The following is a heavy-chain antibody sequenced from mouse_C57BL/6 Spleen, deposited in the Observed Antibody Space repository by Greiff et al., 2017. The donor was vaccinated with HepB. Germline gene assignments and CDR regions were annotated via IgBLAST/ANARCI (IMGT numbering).Heavy chain of an antibody. V-gene: IGHV1-4*01. CDR1: GYTFTSYT. Sequence: VKVVESGAELARPGASVKMSCKASGYTFTSYTMHWVKQRPGQGLEWIGYINPSSGYTKYNQKFKDKATLTADKSSSTAYMQLSSLTSEDSAVYYCARFITTVVAEDYFDYWGQGTTLTVSS. CDR3: ARFITTVVAEDYFDY. D-gene: IGHD1-1*01. CDR2: INPSSGYT. J-gene: IGHJ2*01.